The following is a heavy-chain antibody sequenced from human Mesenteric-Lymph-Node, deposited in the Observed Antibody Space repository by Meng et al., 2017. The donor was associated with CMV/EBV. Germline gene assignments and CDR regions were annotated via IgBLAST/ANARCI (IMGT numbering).Heavy chain of an antibody. CDR3: AREERGGGTYNAPDY. V-gene: IGHV4-59*01. CDR2: VHTTGST. CDR1: GGSIGSSY. D-gene: IGHD1-26*01. J-gene: IGHJ4*02. Sequence: SETLSLTCTVSGGSIGSSYWSWIRQPPGKGLEWIGYVHTTGSTNQNPSLKSRVTISLDKSRNQVSLKLTSVTAADSAIYYCAREERGGGTYNAPDYWGQGTPVTVSS.